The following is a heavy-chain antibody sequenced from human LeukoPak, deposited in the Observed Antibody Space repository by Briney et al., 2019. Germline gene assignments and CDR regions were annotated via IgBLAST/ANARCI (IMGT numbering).Heavy chain of an antibody. V-gene: IGHV4-4*07. CDR1: GGSISGFY. CDR3: ARDPDLYCSGPNCPQYFYFYTDV. D-gene: IGHD2-2*01. CDR2: IYTSGDT. Sequence: SETLSLTCTVSGGSISGFYWSWIRQPAGKGLEWIGRIYTSGDTNYNPSLKSRVTMSVDTSKNQFSLELRSVTAADTAVYYCARDPDLYCSGPNCPQYFYFYTDVWGKGITVTVSS. J-gene: IGHJ6*03.